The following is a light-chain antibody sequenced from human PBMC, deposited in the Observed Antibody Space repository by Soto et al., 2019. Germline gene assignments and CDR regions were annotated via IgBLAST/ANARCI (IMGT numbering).Light chain of an antibody. CDR1: ISDVGEYNY. CDR2: EVS. V-gene: IGLV2-8*01. J-gene: IGLJ3*02. Sequence: QSALTQPPSASGSPGQSVTISCTGTISDVGEYNYVSWYQQHPGKAPKLMTYEVSKRPSGVPDRFSGSKSGITASLTVSGLQAEDEADYYCSSYAGSNKGVFGGGTQLTVL. CDR3: SSYAGSNKGV.